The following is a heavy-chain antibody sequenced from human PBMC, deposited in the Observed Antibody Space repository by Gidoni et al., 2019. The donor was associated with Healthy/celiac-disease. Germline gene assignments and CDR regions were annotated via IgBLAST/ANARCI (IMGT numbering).Heavy chain of an antibody. CDR1: GFTFSSYA. J-gene: IGHJ3*02. CDR3: AKDSAPGYYYDSSGYYPDAFDI. CDR2: ISGSGGST. Sequence: EVQLLESGGGLVQPGGSLRLSCAASGFTFSSYAMSWVRQAPGKGLEWVSAISGSGGSTYYADSVKGRFTISRDNSKNTLYLQMNSLRAEDTAVYYCAKDSAPGYYYDSSGYYPDAFDIWGQGTMVTVSS. D-gene: IGHD3-22*01. V-gene: IGHV3-23*01.